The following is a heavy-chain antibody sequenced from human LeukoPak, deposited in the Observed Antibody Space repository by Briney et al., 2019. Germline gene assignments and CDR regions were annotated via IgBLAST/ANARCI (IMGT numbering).Heavy chain of an antibody. J-gene: IGHJ3*02. CDR1: GFTFSNYP. Sequence: GGSLRLSCTVSGFTFSNYPMHWVRQAPGKGLEWVSNIAYDGSIKYYAESVKGRFTISRDNSKNTLYLQMNSLRAEDTAVYYCARRIVVTPAFDIWGQGTMVTVSS. CDR3: ARRIVVTPAFDI. D-gene: IGHD3-22*01. CDR2: IAYDGSIK. V-gene: IGHV3-30-3*01.